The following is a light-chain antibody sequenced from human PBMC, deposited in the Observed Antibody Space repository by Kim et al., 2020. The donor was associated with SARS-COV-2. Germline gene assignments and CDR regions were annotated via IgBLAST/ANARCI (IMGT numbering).Light chain of an antibody. CDR1: QSVSSDY. V-gene: IGKV3-20*01. CDR2: GAS. CDR3: QQYGNYRT. Sequence: LSPGERATLSCRASQSVSSDYLAWYQQKTGQAPRLLIYGASARATGIPDRFSGSGSGTHFTLTISRLEPEDFGVYYCQQYGNYRTFGQGTKVDIK. J-gene: IGKJ1*01.